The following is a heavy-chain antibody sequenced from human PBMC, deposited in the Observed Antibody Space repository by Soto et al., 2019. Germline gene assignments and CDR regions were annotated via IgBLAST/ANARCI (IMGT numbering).Heavy chain of an antibody. CDR3: ARYDAESGSNKIDP. Sequence: QVQLQESGPGLVKPSETLSLTCTVSGGSISSYYWSWIRQPPGKGLEWIGYIFYSGSTNYNPSLKSRATLSVDTSRNQFSLRLTSVTAADTAFYYCARYDAESGSNKIDPWGQGTLVTVSS. CDR1: GGSISSYY. CDR2: IFYSGST. D-gene: IGHD5-12*01. J-gene: IGHJ5*02. V-gene: IGHV4-59*01.